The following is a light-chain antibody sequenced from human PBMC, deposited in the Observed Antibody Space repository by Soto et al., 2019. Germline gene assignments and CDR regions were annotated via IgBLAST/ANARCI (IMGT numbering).Light chain of an antibody. J-gene: IGKJ4*02. Sequence: DIQMTQSPSAMSASVGDTVTSTGRASQGISNYLSWFQQKPGKGPKRLIYAASSLQSGVPSKFVGSGSGTEFTLTISSLQPEDFATYYCLHHNSYPLTGGGGPKVEIE. CDR2: AAS. V-gene: IGKV1-17*03. CDR3: LHHNSYPLT. CDR1: QGISNY.